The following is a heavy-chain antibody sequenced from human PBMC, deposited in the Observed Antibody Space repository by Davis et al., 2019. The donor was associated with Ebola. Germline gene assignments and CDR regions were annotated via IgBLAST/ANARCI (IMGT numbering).Heavy chain of an antibody. D-gene: IGHD6-13*01. CDR2: IYYSGST. Sequence: MPSETLSLTCTVSGGSISSSSYYWGWIRQPPGKGLEWIGSIYYSGSTYYNPSLKSRVTISVDTSKNQFSLKLSSVTAADTAVYYCARRGSSSWLRFDYWGQGTLVTVSS. J-gene: IGHJ4*02. V-gene: IGHV4-39*07. CDR3: ARRGSSSWLRFDY. CDR1: GGSISSSSYY.